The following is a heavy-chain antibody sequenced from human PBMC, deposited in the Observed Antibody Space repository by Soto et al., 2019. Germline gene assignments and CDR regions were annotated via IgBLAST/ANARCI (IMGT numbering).Heavy chain of an antibody. V-gene: IGHV3-11*01. CDR3: VRESAGTRDDPHNTFDL. D-gene: IGHD3-3*01. Sequence: QVQLVESGGGLVKPGGSLRLSCAASGFSFSVYYMAWVRQAPGSGLEWISSIDRNGDFVYYADSVKGRFTISRDYAKSSLYLQMDSLRDEDTAVYYCVRESAGTRDDPHNTFDLWGQGTKVTVAS. J-gene: IGHJ3*01. CDR2: IDRNGDFV. CDR1: GFSFSVYY.